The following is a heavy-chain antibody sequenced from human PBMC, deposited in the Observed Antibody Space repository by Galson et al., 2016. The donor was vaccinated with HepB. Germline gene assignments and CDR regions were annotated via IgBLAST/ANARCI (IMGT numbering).Heavy chain of an antibody. CDR3: AKDRGKLRYYDWLTYDAVDI. CDR1: GFSVNTYA. J-gene: IGHJ3*02. V-gene: IGHV3-30-3*01. D-gene: IGHD3-9*01. CDR2: LSTNGLSQ. Sequence: SLRLSCAASGFSVNTYAVNWVRQAPGKGLEWVAVLSTNGLSQHYADSVKGRFTISKDNSKSTLYLQMNSLRVEDTAIYYCAKDRGKLRYYDWLTYDAVDIWGQGTMVIVSS.